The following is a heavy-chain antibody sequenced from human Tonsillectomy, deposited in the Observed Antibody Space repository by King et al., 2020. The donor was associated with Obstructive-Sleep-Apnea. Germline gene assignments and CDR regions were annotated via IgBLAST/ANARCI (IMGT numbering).Heavy chain of an antibody. CDR2: IKSKTDGGTT. V-gene: IGHV3-15*01. CDR3: VTKEGKEHEGTTFYYYYYGMDV. CDR1: GFTFSNAW. J-gene: IGHJ6*02. D-gene: IGHD3-9*01. Sequence: QLVQSGGGLVKPGGSLRLSCAASGFTFSNAWMTWVRQAPGKGLEWVGRIKSKTDGGTTDYAAPVKGRFAISRDDSKNTLHLQMNGLKTEDTAVYYCVTKEGKEHEGTTFYYYYYGMDVWGQGTTVTVSS.